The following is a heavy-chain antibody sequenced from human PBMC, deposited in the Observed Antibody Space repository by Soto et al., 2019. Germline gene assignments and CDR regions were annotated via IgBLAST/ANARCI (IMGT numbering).Heavy chain of an antibody. V-gene: IGHV6-1*01. Sequence: XQTLSLTCAISGDSVSSNTAAWNWIRSSPSRGLEWLGRTYYRSNWRHDYAVSVKSRITVNPGTSKNHFSLQLNSVTPDDTAVYYCERGVAGSGFDLWGPGPLVTVSS. CDR2: TYYRSNWRH. CDR1: GDSVSSNTAA. J-gene: IGHJ4*02. CDR3: ERGVAGSGFDL. D-gene: IGHD6-19*01.